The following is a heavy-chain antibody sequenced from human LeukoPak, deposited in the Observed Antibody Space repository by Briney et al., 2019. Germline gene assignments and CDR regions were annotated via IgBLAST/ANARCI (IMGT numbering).Heavy chain of an antibody. J-gene: IGHJ5*02. D-gene: IGHD2-2*01. V-gene: IGHV3-21*01. CDR1: GFTFSSYS. Sequence: TGGSLRLSCAASGFTFSSYSMNWVRQAPGKGLEWVSSISSSSSYIYYADSVKGRFTISRDNAKNSLYLQMSSLRAEDTAVYYCARARLYCSSTSCPNQGFDPWGQGTLVTVSS. CDR3: ARARLYCSSTSCPNQGFDP. CDR2: ISSSSSYI.